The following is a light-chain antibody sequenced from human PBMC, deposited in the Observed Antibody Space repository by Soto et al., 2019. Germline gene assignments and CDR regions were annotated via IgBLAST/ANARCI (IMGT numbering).Light chain of an antibody. CDR3: EYYGSSIT. J-gene: IGKJ4*01. Sequence: EVVLTQSPVTLSLSPGERASLSFRASQFLSSYLAWYQQKPGQAPRLLIHGTSNRATGIPDRFSGSGSGTDFTLTFSRLEPEDFAVYYCEYYGSSITFGGGTKVDIK. CDR2: GTS. CDR1: QFLSSY. V-gene: IGKV3-20*01.